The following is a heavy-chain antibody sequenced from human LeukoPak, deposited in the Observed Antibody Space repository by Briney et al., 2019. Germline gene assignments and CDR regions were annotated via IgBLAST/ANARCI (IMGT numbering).Heavy chain of an antibody. J-gene: IGHJ5*02. V-gene: IGHV4-38-2*02. CDR1: GYSISSCYY. D-gene: IGHD6-13*01. CDR2: IYHSGST. CDR3: AREGDSNSVGWFDP. Sequence: SETLSLTCTVSGYSISSCYYWGWIRHPPGKGLEWIGSIYHSGSTYYNPSLKSRVTISVDTSKNQFSLKLSSVTAADTAVYYCAREGDSNSVGWFDPWGQGTLVTVSS.